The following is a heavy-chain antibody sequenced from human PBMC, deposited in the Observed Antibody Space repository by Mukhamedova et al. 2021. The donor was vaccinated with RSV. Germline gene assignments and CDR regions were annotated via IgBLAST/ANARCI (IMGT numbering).Heavy chain of an antibody. J-gene: IGHJ5*02. D-gene: IGHD3-10*01. CDR1: GTYY. Sequence: GTYYWNWIRQSPGKGLEWIGYIYSPGPPNLNPSLKGRVTMAVDTSKSQFSLTLTSVSAADTAVYYFAFGVTKRWLDPVGQGTLVT. CDR2: IYSPGPP. CDR3: AFGVTKRWLDP. V-gene: IGHV4-61*01.